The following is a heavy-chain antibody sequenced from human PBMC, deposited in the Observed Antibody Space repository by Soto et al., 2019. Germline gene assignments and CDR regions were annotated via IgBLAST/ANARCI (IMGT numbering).Heavy chain of an antibody. CDR3: ARGRLRPLWFGGSYYYGMDV. D-gene: IGHD3-10*01. Sequence: SETLSLTCAFYGGSFSGYYWIWIRQPTGKGLEWIGEINHSGSTNYNPSLKSRVTISVDTSKNQFSLKLSSVTAADTAVYYCARGRLRPLWFGGSYYYGMDVWGQGTTVTVSS. CDR2: INHSGST. V-gene: IGHV4-34*01. J-gene: IGHJ6*02. CDR1: GGSFSGYY.